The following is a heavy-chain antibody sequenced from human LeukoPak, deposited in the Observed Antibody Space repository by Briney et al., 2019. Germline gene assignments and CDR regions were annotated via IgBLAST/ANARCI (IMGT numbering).Heavy chain of an antibody. CDR2: IYHSGGT. J-gene: IGHJ4*02. V-gene: IGHV4-38-2*01. Sequence: PSETLSLTCAVSGYSIGSGYYWGWIRQPPGKGLEWIGNIYHSGGTYYNPSLKSRVTISVDTSKNQFSLNLSYVTAADTAVYCCARLPSGSSTAFYFDYWGQGILVAVSS. CDR3: ARLPSGSSTAFYFDY. CDR1: GYSIGSGYY. D-gene: IGHD1-26*01.